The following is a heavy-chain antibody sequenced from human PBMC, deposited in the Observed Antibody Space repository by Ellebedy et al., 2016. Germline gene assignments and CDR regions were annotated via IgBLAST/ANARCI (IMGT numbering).Heavy chain of an antibody. D-gene: IGHD2-15*01. CDR1: GLTVSSFF. Sequence: GESLKISXAPSGLTVSSFFMGWVRQAPGKGLEWVSTMRGDGAKTHLADSVKGRFTMSRDIPKNTLFLQMNSLRAEDTAVYYCARIPVVVWDDTSDIWGHGTMVTVSS. J-gene: IGHJ3*02. V-gene: IGHV3-23*01. CDR3: ARIPVVVWDDTSDI. CDR2: MRGDGAKT.